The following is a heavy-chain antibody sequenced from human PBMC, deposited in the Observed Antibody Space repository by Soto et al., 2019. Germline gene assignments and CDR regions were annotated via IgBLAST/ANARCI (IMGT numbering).Heavy chain of an antibody. Sequence: PGGSLRHCCTASGFTVSSNYMSWVRQAPGKGLELVSVTYSGGSTYYADSVKGRFTISRDNSKNTLYLRMNSLRAEDTAVYYCARGPILVVPAAILGQEDGMAFWGQRTTDTGS. V-gene: IGHV3-53*01. CDR3: ARGPILVVPAAILGQEDGMAF. J-gene: IGHJ6*02. D-gene: IGHD2-2*02. CDR2: TYSGGST. CDR1: GFTVSSNY.